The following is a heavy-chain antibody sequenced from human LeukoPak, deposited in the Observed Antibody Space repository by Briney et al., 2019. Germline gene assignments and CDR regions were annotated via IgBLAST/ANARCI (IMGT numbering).Heavy chain of an antibody. V-gene: IGHV4-39*07. D-gene: IGHD5-24*01. CDR2: IYYSGST. CDR3: ARARDGYIFDY. J-gene: IGHJ4*02. Sequence: SETLSLTCTVSGGSISSSSYYWGWIRQPPGKGLEWIGSIYYSGSTNYNPSLKSRVTISVDTSKNQFSLKLSSVTAADTAVYYCARARDGYIFDYWGQGTLVTVSS. CDR1: GGSISSSSYY.